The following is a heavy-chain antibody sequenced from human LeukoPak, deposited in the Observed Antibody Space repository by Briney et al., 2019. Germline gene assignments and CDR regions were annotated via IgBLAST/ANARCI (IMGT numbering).Heavy chain of an antibody. CDR2: INPDGSNM. V-gene: IGHV3-7*01. J-gene: IGHJ4*02. D-gene: IGHD6-19*01. CDR1: GFSFSSYW. Sequence: GGSLRLSCAASGFSFSSYWMSWVRQAPGEGLEWVANINPDGSNMLYVDSVKGRFTISRDNAKNSLYLQMNNLRAEDTAVYFCVSGLQWLYWGQGILVTVSS. CDR3: VSGLQWLY.